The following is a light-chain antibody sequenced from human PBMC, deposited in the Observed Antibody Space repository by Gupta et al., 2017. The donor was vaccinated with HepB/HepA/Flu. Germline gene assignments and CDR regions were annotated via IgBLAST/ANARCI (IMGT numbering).Light chain of an antibody. CDR2: ADS. J-gene: IGLJ3*02. CDR1: NIGSYS. Sequence: SYLHTQPPSVPVSPADTVRLPRGGNNIGSYSVHWYHQTPGQAPVLVLHADSDRPSGIPDRFSGSNSGNTATLTISRVEVGDEADYYCQVWDRDSDHVVFGGGTKLTVL. CDR3: QVWDRDSDHVV. V-gene: IGLV3-21*02.